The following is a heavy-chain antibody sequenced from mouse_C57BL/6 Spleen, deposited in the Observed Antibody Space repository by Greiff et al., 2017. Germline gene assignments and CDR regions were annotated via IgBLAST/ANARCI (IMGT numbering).Heavy chain of an antibody. CDR1: GFTFSDHG. V-gene: IGHV5-17*01. Sequence: EVKLMESGGGLVKPGGSLKLSCAASGFTFSDHGMHWVRQAPEKGLEWVAYISSGSSTIYYADTVKGRFTISRDNAKNTLFLQMTSLRSEDTAMYYCARDCEGDYFDYWGQGTTLTVSS. J-gene: IGHJ2*01. CDR2: ISSGSSTI. CDR3: ARDCEGDYFDY.